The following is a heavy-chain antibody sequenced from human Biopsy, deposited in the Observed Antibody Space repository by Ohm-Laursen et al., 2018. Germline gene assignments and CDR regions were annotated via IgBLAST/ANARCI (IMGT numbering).Heavy chain of an antibody. V-gene: IGHV1-69*06. CDR2: NIPILGTG. CDR1: EGTFSNYG. Sequence: SSVKASSKVPEGTFSNYGVNWVRQAPGQGLEWLGGNIPILGTGNYAQNFQDRVTVAANTTTSTATMELRILRSDETAVYYCATKLTGYFHHWGQGTLVIVSS. D-gene: IGHD3-9*01. J-gene: IGHJ1*01. CDR3: ATKLTGYFHH.